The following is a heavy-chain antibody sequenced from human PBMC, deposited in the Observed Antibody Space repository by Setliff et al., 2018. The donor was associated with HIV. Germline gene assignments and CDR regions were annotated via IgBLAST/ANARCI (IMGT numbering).Heavy chain of an antibody. CDR2: IHYSGST. V-gene: IGHV4-31*03. J-gene: IGHJ3*02. CDR3: ARERGSGSLDAFDI. Sequence: PSETLSLTCSVSGGSLSIGSYYWGWFRQPPGKGLEWMGDIHYSGSTSFNPSRKSRVTISVDTSNNQFSLKLRSVTAADTAVYYCARERGSGSLDAFDIWGHGTMVTVSS. CDR1: GGSLSIGSYY. D-gene: IGHD3-10*01.